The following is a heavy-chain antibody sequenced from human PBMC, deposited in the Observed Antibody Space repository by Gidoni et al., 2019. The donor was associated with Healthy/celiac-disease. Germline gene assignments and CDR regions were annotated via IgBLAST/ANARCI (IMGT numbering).Heavy chain of an antibody. V-gene: IGHV4-39*01. CDR2: LYYSGST. CDR3: ARAYGMAIFGVVTESYGMDV. CDR1: GGSISSSSYY. Sequence: QLQLQESGPGLVKPSETLSLTCTVSGGSISSSSYYWGWIRQPPGTGLEWIGSLYYSGSTYYNPSLKSRVTISVDTSKNQFSLKLSSVTAADTAVYYCARAYGMAIFGVVTESYGMDVWGQGTTVTVSS. D-gene: IGHD3-3*01. J-gene: IGHJ6*02.